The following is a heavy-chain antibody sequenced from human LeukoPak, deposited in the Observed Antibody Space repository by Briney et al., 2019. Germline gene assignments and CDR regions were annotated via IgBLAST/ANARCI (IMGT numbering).Heavy chain of an antibody. CDR1: GGSIRSHY. CDR3: ARAESSSHSWIFDI. V-gene: IGHV4-59*11. Sequence: PSETLSLTCTVSGGSIRSHYWSWIRQPPGRGLEWIGYIYYSGGTNYNPSLESRVTISEDTSNNQFSLKLNSVTAADTAVYYCARAESSSHSWIFDIWGQGTMVTVSS. J-gene: IGHJ3*02. D-gene: IGHD5-12*01. CDR2: IYYSGGT.